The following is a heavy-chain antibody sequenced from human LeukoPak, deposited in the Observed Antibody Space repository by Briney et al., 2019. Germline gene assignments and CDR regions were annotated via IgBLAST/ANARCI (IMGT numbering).Heavy chain of an antibody. CDR2: IYYSGST. CDR3: ARARREYCSGGSCYGAYYYYYYMDV. Sequence: KTSETLSLTCTVSGGSISSYYWSWIRQPPGKGLEWIGYIYYSGSTYYNPSLKSRVTITVDTSKNQFSLKLSSVTAADTAVYYCARARREYCSGGSCYGAYYYYYYMDVWGKGTTVTVSS. J-gene: IGHJ6*03. V-gene: IGHV4-59*12. D-gene: IGHD2-15*01. CDR1: GGSISSYY.